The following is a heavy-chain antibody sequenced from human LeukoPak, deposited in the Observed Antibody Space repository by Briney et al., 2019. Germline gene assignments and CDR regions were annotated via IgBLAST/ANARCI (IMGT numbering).Heavy chain of an antibody. CDR3: ARSDQLRWFGDPRRPFYYGMDV. Sequence: GESLKISCKGSGYRFTIYWIAWVRQMPGKGLEWMGNIYPGDSDTRYSPSFQGQVTISADKSISTAYLQWSSLKASDTAIYYCARSDQLRWFGDPRRPFYYGMDVWGQGTTVTVSS. J-gene: IGHJ6*02. V-gene: IGHV5-51*01. CDR2: IYPGDSDT. CDR1: GYRFTIYW. D-gene: IGHD3-10*01.